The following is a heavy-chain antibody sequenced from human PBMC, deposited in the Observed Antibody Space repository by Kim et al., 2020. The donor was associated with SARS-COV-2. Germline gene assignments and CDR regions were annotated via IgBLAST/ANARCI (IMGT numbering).Heavy chain of an antibody. V-gene: IGHV3-74*03. D-gene: IGHD3-22*01. CDR3: AKVGDYDSSGFYAFFRSSGHETRFTLFSAPTNGPAGFPLAPCSNSTSDGTAALGCLVKDYF. Sequence: GGSLRLSCAASGFDFSTSWMHWVRQAPGKGLVWVSRIRSDGGDITYADSVKGRFTISRDNAKNTLYLQMNGLRTEDTAEYYCAKVGDYDSSGFYAFFRSSGHETRFTLFSAPTNGPAGFPLAPCSNSTSDGTAALGCLVKDYF. CDR2: IRSDGGDI. J-gene: IGHJ1*01. CDR1: GFDFSTSW.